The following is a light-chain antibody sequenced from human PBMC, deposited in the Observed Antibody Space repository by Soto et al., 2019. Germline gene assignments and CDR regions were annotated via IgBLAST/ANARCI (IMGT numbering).Light chain of an antibody. Sequence: MQMTQSPTTLSVSVGDRVTITCRASQTISSWLAWYQQKPGKAPKLLIYEVSTLQSGVPSRFSGSGSGTDFTLTISSLQPEDFATYYCQHLNSYPITFGQGTRLEIK. V-gene: IGKV1-5*01. CDR2: EVS. J-gene: IGKJ5*01. CDR3: QHLNSYPIT. CDR1: QTISSW.